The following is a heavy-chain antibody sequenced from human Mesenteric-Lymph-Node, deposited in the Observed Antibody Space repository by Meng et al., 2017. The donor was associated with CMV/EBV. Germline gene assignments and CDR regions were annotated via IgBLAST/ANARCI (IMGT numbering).Heavy chain of an antibody. V-gene: IGHV1-2*06. CDR1: GYTFTGYY. D-gene: IGHD6-13*01. CDR2: INPNSGGT. CDR3: ARDSLAAAAGVDY. J-gene: IGHJ4*02. Sequence: KASGYTFTGYYMHWVRQAPGQGLEWMGRINPNSGGTNYAQKFQGRVTMTRDTSISTAYMELSRLRSDGTAVYYCARDSLAAAAGVDYWGQGTLVTVSS.